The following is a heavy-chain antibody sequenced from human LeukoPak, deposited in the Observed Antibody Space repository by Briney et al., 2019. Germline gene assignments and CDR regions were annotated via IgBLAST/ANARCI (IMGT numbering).Heavy chain of an antibody. D-gene: IGHD2-21*02. Sequence: ASVKVSCKASGYTFTSYGISWVRQAPGQGLEWMGWISAYNGNTNYAQKLQGRVTMTTDTSTSTAYMELRSLRSDDTAVYYCARDHMAHCGGDCYFFYWGQGTLVTVSS. CDR2: ISAYNGNT. CDR1: GYTFTSYG. V-gene: IGHV1-18*01. CDR3: ARDHMAHCGGDCYFFY. J-gene: IGHJ4*02.